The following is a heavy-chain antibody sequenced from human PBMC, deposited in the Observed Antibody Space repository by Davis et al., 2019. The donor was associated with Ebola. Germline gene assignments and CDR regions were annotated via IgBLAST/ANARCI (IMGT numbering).Heavy chain of an antibody. V-gene: IGHV4-34*01. D-gene: IGHD2-2*01. CDR2: INHSGSA. CDR3: ARFDVVVSAAKKHSYYYYMDV. CDR1: IGSFNGYF. J-gene: IGHJ6*03. Sequence: SETLSLTCAVYIGSFNGYFWTWIRQPPGKGLEWIGEINHSGSAKYNPSLKSRVTMSVDTSKNQFSLKLTSVTAADTAVYYCARFDVVVSAAKKHSYYYYMDVWGKGTTVTVSS.